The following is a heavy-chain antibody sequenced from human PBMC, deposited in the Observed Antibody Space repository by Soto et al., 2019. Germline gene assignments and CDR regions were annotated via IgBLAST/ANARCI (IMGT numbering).Heavy chain of an antibody. V-gene: IGHV4-30-2*01. CDR3: ARVGGYYDSSGYFDY. Sequence: SLTCAVSGGSISSGGYSWSWIRQPPGKGLEWIGYIYHSGSTYYNPSLKSRVTISVDRSKNQFSLKLSSVTAADTAVYYCARVGGYYDSSGYFDYWGQGTLVTVSS. D-gene: IGHD3-22*01. CDR1: GGSISSGGYS. J-gene: IGHJ4*02. CDR2: IYHSGST.